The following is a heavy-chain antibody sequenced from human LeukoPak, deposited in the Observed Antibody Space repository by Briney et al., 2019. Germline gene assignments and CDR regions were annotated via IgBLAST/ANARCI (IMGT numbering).Heavy chain of an antibody. V-gene: IGHV3-30*18. J-gene: IGHJ6*02. CDR3: AKDSSSSNYYYGLDV. Sequence: GGSLRLSSAASGFTFSSFAMHWVRQAPGTGLEWVTTISYDGSNEYYADSVKGRFTISRDNPKNTLYLQMNSLRAEDTALYYCAKDSSSSNYYYGLDVWGQGTTVTVSS. CDR2: ISYDGSNE. D-gene: IGHD6-6*01. CDR1: GFTFSSFA.